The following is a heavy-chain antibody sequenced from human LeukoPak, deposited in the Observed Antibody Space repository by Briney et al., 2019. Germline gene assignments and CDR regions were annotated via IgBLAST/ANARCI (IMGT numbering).Heavy chain of an antibody. CDR3: AIKSYGLDL. CDR1: GFTFGSYA. J-gene: IGHJ5*02. D-gene: IGHD1-26*01. Sequence: PGGSLRLSCAASGFTFGSYAMSWVRQAPGKGLEWVSAISGSGGSTYFADSVKDRFTISRDNSKNTLYLQMNSLRAEDTAMYYCAIKSYGLDLWGQGTLVTVSS. V-gene: IGHV3-23*01. CDR2: ISGSGGST.